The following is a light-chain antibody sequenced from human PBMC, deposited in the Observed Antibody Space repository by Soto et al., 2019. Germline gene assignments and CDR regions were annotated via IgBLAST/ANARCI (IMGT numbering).Light chain of an antibody. CDR1: SGDIGAYNF. J-gene: IGLJ1*01. V-gene: IGLV2-14*01. Sequence: QSVLTHPACVSGSPGQSITISCAGTSGDIGAYNFVSWYQQHPGKAPKLMIYEVSNRPSGVSTRFSASKSGNTASLTISGLQAEDEADYYCSSYTTSSTSYVFGTGTKVTVL. CDR2: EVS. CDR3: SSYTTSSTSYV.